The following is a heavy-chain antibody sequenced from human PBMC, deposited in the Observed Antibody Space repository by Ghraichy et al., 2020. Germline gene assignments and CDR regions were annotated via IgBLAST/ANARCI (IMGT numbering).Heavy chain of an antibody. Sequence: SETLSLTCSVSGDSINSHYWSWIRQPPGKGLEWIGYIYHSGSTKYNPSLKSRVTISVDTAKNQFSLKLTSVNAADTAVYYCARDVCAVHNSTCYVYGMDVWGHGTTVTVSS. CDR2: IYHSGST. D-gene: IGHD2/OR15-2a*01. CDR1: GDSINSHY. J-gene: IGHJ6*02. CDR3: ARDVCAVHNSTCYVYGMDV. V-gene: IGHV4-59*11.